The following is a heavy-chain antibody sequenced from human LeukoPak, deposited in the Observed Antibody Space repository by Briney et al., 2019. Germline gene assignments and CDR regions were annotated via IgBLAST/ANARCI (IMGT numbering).Heavy chain of an antibody. CDR3: AREEIATTAGALLTHYYYYGMDV. D-gene: IGHD5-24*01. J-gene: IGHJ6*02. Sequence: ASVKVSCKASGGTFSSYAISWVRQAPGQGLEWMGRIIPILGIANYAQKFQGRVTITADKSTSTAYMELSSLRSEDTAVYYCAREEIATTAGALLTHYYYYGMDVWGQGTTVTVSS. CDR1: GGTFSSYA. V-gene: IGHV1-69*04. CDR2: IIPILGIA.